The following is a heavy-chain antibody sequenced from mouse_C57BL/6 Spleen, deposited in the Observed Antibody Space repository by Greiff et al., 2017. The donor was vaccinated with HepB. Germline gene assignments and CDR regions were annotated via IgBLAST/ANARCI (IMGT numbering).Heavy chain of an antibody. CDR2: IDPSDSET. CDR1: GYTFTSYW. D-gene: IGHD1-1*01. Sequence: QVQLQQSGAELVRPGSSVKLSCKASGYTFTSYWMHWVKQRPTQGLEWIGNIDPSDSETHYNQKFKDKATLTVDKSSSTAYMQLSSLTSEDSAVYYCAREGYYGSSQFAYWGQGTLVTVSA. J-gene: IGHJ3*01. CDR3: AREGYYGSSQFAY. V-gene: IGHV1-52*01.